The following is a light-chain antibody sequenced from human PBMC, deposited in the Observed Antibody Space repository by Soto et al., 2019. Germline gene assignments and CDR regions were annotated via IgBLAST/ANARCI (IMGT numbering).Light chain of an antibody. Sequence: EIVMTQSQATLSVSPGGRATLSCRASQSISDTLAWYQQKPGQAPRLLIHGASTRATGFPARCSGSGSGTDFTLTISSLQSEDFAVYYCQQYNNWPWTFGQGTKVDI. CDR1: QSISDT. V-gene: IGKV3-15*01. CDR3: QQYNNWPWT. J-gene: IGKJ1*01. CDR2: GAS.